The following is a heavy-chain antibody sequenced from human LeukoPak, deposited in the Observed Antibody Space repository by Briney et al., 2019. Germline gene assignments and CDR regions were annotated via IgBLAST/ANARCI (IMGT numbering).Heavy chain of an antibody. CDR2: ISYDGSNK. CDR3: ARTTWTRGIAAQIAPFDY. Sequence: GSLRLSCAASGFTFSSYGMHWVRQAPGKGLEWVAVISYDGSNKYYADSVKGRFTISRDNSKNTLYLQMNSLRAEDTAVYYCARTTWTRGIAAQIAPFDYWGQGTLVTVSS. V-gene: IGHV3-30*19. J-gene: IGHJ4*02. CDR1: GFTFSSYG. D-gene: IGHD6-13*01.